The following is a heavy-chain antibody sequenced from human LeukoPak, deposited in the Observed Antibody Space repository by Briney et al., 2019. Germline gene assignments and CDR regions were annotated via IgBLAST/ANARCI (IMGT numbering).Heavy chain of an antibody. CDR2: IHNNDST. CDR3: ARQFYL. Sequence: PGRSLRLSCAASGFTVSSDYMNWVRQAPGKGLEWVSVIHNNDSTLYADSVKGRFSISRDNSKNTLYLQMNSLRADDTALYYCARQFYLWGRGTLVTVSS. CDR1: GFTVSSDY. J-gene: IGHJ5*02. V-gene: IGHV3-66*02.